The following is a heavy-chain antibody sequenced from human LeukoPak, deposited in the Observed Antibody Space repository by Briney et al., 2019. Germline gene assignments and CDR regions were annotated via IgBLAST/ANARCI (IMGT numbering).Heavy chain of an antibody. CDR3: ARDLGLKFPFDY. Sequence: PSETLFPSCAVDGGSFSGYYWSWIRHPPRKGLEWIGEINHSGSTNYNPSLKSRVTISVDTSKNQFSLKLSSVTAADTAVYYCARDLGLKFPFDYWGQGTLVTVSS. CDR1: GGSFSGYY. V-gene: IGHV4-34*01. J-gene: IGHJ4*02. CDR2: INHSGST.